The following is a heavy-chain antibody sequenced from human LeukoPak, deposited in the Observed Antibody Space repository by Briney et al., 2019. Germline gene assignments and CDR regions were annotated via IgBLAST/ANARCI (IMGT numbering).Heavy chain of an antibody. CDR1: GYTFTSYG. CDR3: ARGPASVPTAAALDY. CDR2: ISAYNGNT. J-gene: IGHJ4*02. V-gene: IGHV1-18*04. Sequence: ASVKVSCKASGYTFTSYGISWVRQAPGQGLEWMGWISAYNGNTNYAQKLQGRVTMTTDTSTGTAYMELRSLRSDDTAVYYCARGPASVPTAAALDYWGQGTLVTVSS. D-gene: IGHD6-13*01.